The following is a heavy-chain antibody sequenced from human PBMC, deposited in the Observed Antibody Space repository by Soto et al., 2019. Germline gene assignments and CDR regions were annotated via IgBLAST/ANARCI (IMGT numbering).Heavy chain of an antibody. D-gene: IGHD3-3*01. CDR1: GGSISSYY. J-gene: IGHJ5*02. Sequence: PSETLSLTCTVSGGSISSYYWSWIRQPPGKGLEWIGYIYYSGSTNYNPSLKSRVTISVDTSKNQFSLKLSSVTAADTAVYYCARAIFGVVPGWFDPWGQGTLVTVSS. CDR3: ARAIFGVVPGWFDP. V-gene: IGHV4-59*01. CDR2: IYYSGST.